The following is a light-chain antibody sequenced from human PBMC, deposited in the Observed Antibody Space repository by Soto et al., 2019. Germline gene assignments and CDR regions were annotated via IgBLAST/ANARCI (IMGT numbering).Light chain of an antibody. J-gene: IGLJ3*02. V-gene: IGLV2-14*01. Sequence: QSVLTQPASVSGSPGQSITISCTGTNSDIGGYNYVSWYQQHPGKAPKLIIYEVINRPSGVSNRFSGSKSGSTASLTISGRQAEDEADYYCSSYTSSTTPVFGGGTKVTVL. CDR3: SSYTSSTTPV. CDR2: EVI. CDR1: NSDIGGYNY.